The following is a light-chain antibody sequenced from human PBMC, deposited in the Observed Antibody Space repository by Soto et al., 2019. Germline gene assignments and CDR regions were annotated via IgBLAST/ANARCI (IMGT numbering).Light chain of an antibody. Sequence: DIQMTQSPSTLSASVGDRVTITCRASQSISSWLAWYQQKPGKAPNLLIYDASNLESGVPSRFSGSGSGADFTLTISSLQTDDFATYYCQQYNSYPWTFGQGTKVDIK. V-gene: IGKV1-5*01. J-gene: IGKJ1*01. CDR1: QSISSW. CDR3: QQYNSYPWT. CDR2: DAS.